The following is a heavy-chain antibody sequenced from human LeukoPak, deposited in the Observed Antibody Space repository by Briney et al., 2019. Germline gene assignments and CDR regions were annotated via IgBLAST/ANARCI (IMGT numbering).Heavy chain of an antibody. V-gene: IGHV4-59*08. CDR3: ARQGYCSSTSCYPSYYYGMDV. J-gene: IGHJ6*02. Sequence: SETLSLTCTVSGGSISIYYWSWIRQPPGKGLEWIGYIYYSGGTNYNPSLKSRVTISVDTSKNQFSLKLSSVTAADTAVYYCARQGYCSSTSCYPSYYYGMDVWGQGTTVTVSS. D-gene: IGHD2-2*01. CDR1: GGSISIYY. CDR2: IYYSGGT.